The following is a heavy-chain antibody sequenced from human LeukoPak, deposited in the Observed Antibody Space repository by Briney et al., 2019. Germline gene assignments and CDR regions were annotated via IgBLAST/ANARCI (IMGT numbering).Heavy chain of an antibody. CDR3: ARERRGWGRPPYLGHPDWYFDL. J-gene: IGHJ2*01. D-gene: IGHD7-27*01. CDR2: IYYSGST. Sequence: KASETLSLTCTVSGGSISSYYWSWIRQPPGKGLEWIGYIYYSGSTNYNPSLKSRVTISVDTSKNQFSLKLSSVTAADTAVYYCARERRGWGRPPYLGHPDWYFDLWGRGTLVTVSS. CDR1: GGSISSYY. V-gene: IGHV4-59*01.